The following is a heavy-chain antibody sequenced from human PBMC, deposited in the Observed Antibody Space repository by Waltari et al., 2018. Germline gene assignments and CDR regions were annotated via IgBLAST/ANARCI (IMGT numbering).Heavy chain of an antibody. D-gene: IGHD3-16*01. J-gene: IGHJ4*02. CDR3: AKDSNSRNGIWDPSDC. V-gene: IGHV3-23*01. Sequence: DSVKGRFTVSRDNSKNTLYLQMNSLRVDDTAIYYCAKDSNSRNGIWDPSDCWGRGALVTVYS.